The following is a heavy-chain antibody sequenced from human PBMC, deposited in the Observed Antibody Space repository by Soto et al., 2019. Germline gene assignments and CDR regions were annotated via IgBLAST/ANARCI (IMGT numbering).Heavy chain of an antibody. J-gene: IGHJ4*02. CDR1: GFTFSDAW. CDR3: TGARGDY. CDR2: IKSKTDGGTT. D-gene: IGHD1-26*01. Sequence: EVQLVESGGGLVKPGGSLRLSCAASGFTFSDAWMSWVRQAPGKGLEWGGRIKSKTDGGTTDYAAPVKGRFSISRDVSKNTLYLQMNSLKTEDTAVYYSTGARGDYWGQGTLVTVSS. V-gene: IGHV3-15*01.